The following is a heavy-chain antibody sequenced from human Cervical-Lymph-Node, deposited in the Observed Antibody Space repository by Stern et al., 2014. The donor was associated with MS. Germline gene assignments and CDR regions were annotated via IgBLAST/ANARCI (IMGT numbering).Heavy chain of an antibody. J-gene: IGHJ4*02. D-gene: IGHD2/OR15-2a*01. CDR1: GFTFSDYA. Sequence: VQLVESGGGVVQPGRSLRLSCAASGFTFSDYAMHWVRPAPGKELEWVALIWSDGSSKKYADSVKGRLTISRENSKNTLYLHLNSLRAEDTAVFYCARGFYNFDYWGRGTLVTVSS. CDR3: ARGFYNFDY. CDR2: IWSDGSSK. V-gene: IGHV3-33*01.